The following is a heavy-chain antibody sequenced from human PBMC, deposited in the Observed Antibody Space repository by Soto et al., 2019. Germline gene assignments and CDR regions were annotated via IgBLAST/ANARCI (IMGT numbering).Heavy chain of an antibody. Sequence: SETLSLTCTVSGGSISSGGYYWSWIRQHPGKGLEWIGYIYYSGNTYYNPSLKSRVTISVDTSKNQFSLKLSSVTAADTAVYYCARGIAAAGTGLVFDYWGQGTLVTVSS. CDR3: ARGIAAAGTGLVFDY. V-gene: IGHV4-31*03. CDR2: IYYSGNT. CDR1: GGSISSGGYY. D-gene: IGHD6-13*01. J-gene: IGHJ4*02.